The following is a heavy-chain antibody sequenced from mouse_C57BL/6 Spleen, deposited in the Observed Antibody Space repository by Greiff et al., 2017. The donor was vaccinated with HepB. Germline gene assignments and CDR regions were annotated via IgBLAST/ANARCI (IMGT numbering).Heavy chain of an antibody. CDR2: IYPGDGDT. V-gene: IGHV1-82*01. J-gene: IGHJ2*01. CDR3: ARSVYDYDDY. Sequence: VQLQQSGPELVKPGASVKISCKASGYAFSSSWMNWVKQRPGKGLEWIGRIYPGDGDTNYNGKFKGKATLTADKSSSTAYMQLSSLTSEDSAVYFCARSVYDYDDYWGQGTTLTVSS. CDR1: GYAFSSSW. D-gene: IGHD2-4*01.